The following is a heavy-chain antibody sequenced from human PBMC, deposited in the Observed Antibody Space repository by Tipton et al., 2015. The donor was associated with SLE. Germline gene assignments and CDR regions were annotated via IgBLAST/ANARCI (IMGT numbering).Heavy chain of an antibody. V-gene: IGHV4-34*01. CDR1: GGSFSGYY. Sequence: TLSLTCAVYGGSFSGYYSSWIRQPPGKGLEWIGEINHSGSTNYNPSLKSRVTISVDTSKNQFSLKLSSVTAADTAVYYCASLAGATAPFDYWGQGTLVTVSS. CDR3: ASLAGATAPFDY. J-gene: IGHJ4*02. D-gene: IGHD1-26*01. CDR2: INHSGST.